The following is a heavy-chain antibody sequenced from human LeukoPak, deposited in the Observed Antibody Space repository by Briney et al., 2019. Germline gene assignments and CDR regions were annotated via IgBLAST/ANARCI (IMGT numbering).Heavy chain of an antibody. CDR3: ARDHRIQLWLAWFDP. Sequence: PGGSLRLSCAASGFTFSSYWMSWVRQAPGKGLEWVANIKQDGSEKYYVDSVKGRFTISRDNAKNSLYLQMNSLRAEDTAVYYCARDHRIQLWLAWFDPWGQGTLVTVSS. CDR1: GFTFSSYW. D-gene: IGHD5-18*01. CDR2: IKQDGSEK. J-gene: IGHJ5*02. V-gene: IGHV3-7*01.